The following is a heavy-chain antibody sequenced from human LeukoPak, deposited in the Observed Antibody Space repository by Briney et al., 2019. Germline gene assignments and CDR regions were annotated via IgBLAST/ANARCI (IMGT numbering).Heavy chain of an antibody. J-gene: IGHJ4*02. D-gene: IGHD4-17*01. V-gene: IGHV1-69*13. Sequence: ASVKVSCKASGRTFSSYAISWVRQAPGQGLEWMGGIIPIFGTANYAQKFQGRVTITADESTSTAYMELSSLRSEDTAVYYCARGDDYGDVYYFDYWGQGTLVTVSS. CDR1: GRTFSSYA. CDR3: ARGDDYGDVYYFDY. CDR2: IIPIFGTA.